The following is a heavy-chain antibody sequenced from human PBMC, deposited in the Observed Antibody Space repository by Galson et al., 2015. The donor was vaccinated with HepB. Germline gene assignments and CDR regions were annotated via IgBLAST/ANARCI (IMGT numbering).Heavy chain of an antibody. CDR1: GDTFTTYA. Sequence: SVKVSCKASGDTFTTYAISWVRQAPGQGLEWMGGIIPIFGTANYAQKFQGRVTITADESTSTAYMELSSLRYEDTAMYYCANKYYENSAFFRWGQGTLVTVSS. J-gene: IGHJ4*02. CDR3: ANKYYENSAFFR. CDR2: IIPIFGTA. D-gene: IGHD3-22*01. V-gene: IGHV1-69*13.